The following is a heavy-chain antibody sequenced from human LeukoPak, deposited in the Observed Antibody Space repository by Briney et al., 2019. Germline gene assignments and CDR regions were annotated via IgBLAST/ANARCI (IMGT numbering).Heavy chain of an antibody. D-gene: IGHD6-13*01. Sequence: GGSLRLSCATSGFTFSSYEMNWVRQAPGKGLEWVSLISGDGGTTYYADSVKGRFTISRDNSKNSLYLQMNSLRTEDTALYYCAKDIYSSNWASEDYWGQGTLVTVSS. CDR3: AKDIYSSNWASEDY. J-gene: IGHJ4*02. V-gene: IGHV3-43*02. CDR2: ISGDGGTT. CDR1: GFTFSSYE.